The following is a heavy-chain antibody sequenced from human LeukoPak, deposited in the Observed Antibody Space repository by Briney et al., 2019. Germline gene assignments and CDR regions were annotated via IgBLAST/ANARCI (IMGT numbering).Heavy chain of an antibody. D-gene: IGHD6-19*01. V-gene: IGHV1-2*02. Sequence: ASVKVSCKASGYTFTGYYMHWVRQAPGQGLEWMGWINPNSGGTNYAQKFQGRVTMTRDTSISTAYMELSRLRSDDTAVYYCARDDSSGPYRGYYYGMDVWGQGTTVTASS. J-gene: IGHJ6*02. CDR3: ARDDSSGPYRGYYYGMDV. CDR2: INPNSGGT. CDR1: GYTFTGYY.